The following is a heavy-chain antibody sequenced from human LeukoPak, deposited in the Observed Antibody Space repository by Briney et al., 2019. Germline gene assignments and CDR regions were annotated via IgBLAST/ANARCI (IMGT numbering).Heavy chain of an antibody. J-gene: IGHJ4*02. CDR2: IYHSGSI. CDR3: ATWEPYGSGRYDY. CDR1: GDSISSSKW. Sequence: SGTLSLTCAVSGDSISSSKWWSWVRQPPGKGLEWIGEIYHSGSINYNPSLKSRVTISVDKSKTQFSLNLSSVTAADTAVYYCATWEPYGSGRYDYWGQGTLVTVSS. D-gene: IGHD3-10*01. V-gene: IGHV4-4*02.